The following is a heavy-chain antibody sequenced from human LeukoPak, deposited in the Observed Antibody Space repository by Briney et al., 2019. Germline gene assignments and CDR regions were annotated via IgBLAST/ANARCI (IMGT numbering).Heavy chain of an antibody. Sequence: SETLSLTCAAYGGSFSGYYWSWIRQPPGKGLEWIGEINHSGSTNYNPSLKSRVTISVDTSKNQFSLKLSSVPAADTAVYYCAAGYSYGLFDYWRQGTLVTVSS. V-gene: IGHV4-34*01. CDR1: GGSFSGYY. CDR3: AAGYSYGLFDY. D-gene: IGHD5-18*01. CDR2: INHSGST. J-gene: IGHJ4*02.